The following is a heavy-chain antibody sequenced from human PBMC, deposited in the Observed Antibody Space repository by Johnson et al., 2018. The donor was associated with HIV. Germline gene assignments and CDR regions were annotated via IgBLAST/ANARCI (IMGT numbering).Heavy chain of an antibody. Sequence: VQLVESGGGLVQPGGSLRLSCAASGFTFSSYAMSWVRQAPGKGLEWVSAISGSGGSTYYADSVKGRFTISRDNSKNSLYLQMNSLRAEDTAVYYCARYSITIFGVVISDAFDIWGQGTMVTVSS. J-gene: IGHJ3*02. CDR1: GFTFSSYA. D-gene: IGHD3-3*01. CDR3: ARYSITIFGVVISDAFDI. V-gene: IGHV3-23*04. CDR2: ISGSGGST.